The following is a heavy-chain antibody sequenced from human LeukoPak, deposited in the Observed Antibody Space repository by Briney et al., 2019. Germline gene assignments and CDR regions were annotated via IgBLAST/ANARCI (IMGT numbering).Heavy chain of an antibody. V-gene: IGHV1-46*01. Sequence: ASVKVSCKASGYTFTSYYMHWVRQAPGQGLEWMGIINPSGGSTSYAQKFQGRVTMTRDTSTSTGYMELSSLRSEDTAVYYCASGMATITFDYWGQGTLVTVSS. D-gene: IGHD5-24*01. CDR3: ASGMATITFDY. J-gene: IGHJ4*02. CDR2: INPSGGST. CDR1: GYTFTSYY.